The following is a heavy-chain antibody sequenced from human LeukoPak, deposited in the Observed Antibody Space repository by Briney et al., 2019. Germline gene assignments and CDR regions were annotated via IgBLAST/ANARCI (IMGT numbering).Heavy chain of an antibody. CDR3: ARAPRGSSTWYIVY. Sequence: ASVKVSCKAPGYTFTGYYMHWVRQAPGQGLEWMGWINPNSGGTNYAQKFQGRVTMTRDTSISTAYMELSRLRSDDTAVYYCARAPRGSSTWYIVYWGQGTLVTVSS. J-gene: IGHJ4*02. CDR1: GYTFTGYY. CDR2: INPNSGGT. V-gene: IGHV1-2*02. D-gene: IGHD6-13*01.